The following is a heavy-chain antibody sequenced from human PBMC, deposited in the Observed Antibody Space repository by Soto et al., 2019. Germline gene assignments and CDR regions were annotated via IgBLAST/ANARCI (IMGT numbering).Heavy chain of an antibody. CDR3: ARESAGSGKNNWFDP. CDR1: GGSFSGYY. Sequence: SETLSLTCAVYGGSFSGYYWSWIRQPPGKGLEWIGYISYSGSTDYNPSLKSRVTISFDASKNQISLQVRSATAADAAVYYCARESAGSGKNNWFDPWGQGTLVTVSS. J-gene: IGHJ5*02. CDR2: ISYSGST. D-gene: IGHD3-10*01. V-gene: IGHV4-59*01.